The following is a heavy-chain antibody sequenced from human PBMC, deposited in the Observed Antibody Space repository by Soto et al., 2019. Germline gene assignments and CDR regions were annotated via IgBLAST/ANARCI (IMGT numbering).Heavy chain of an antibody. CDR3: AKTGPLGSRYDY. Sequence: SGPTLVNPTETLTLTCTFSGFSLSSRGVGVGWIRQPPEKALEWLAFIYWDDDKRYRPSLKTRLTITKDTPKNQVVLTLANLDPVATPTHFSAKTGPLGSRYDYWGQGTQVTVSS. CDR1: GFSLSSRGVG. CDR2: IYWDDDK. J-gene: IGHJ4*02. V-gene: IGHV2-5*02. D-gene: IGHD6-19*01.